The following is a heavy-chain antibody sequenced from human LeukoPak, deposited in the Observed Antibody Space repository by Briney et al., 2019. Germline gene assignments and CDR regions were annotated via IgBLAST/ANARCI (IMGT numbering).Heavy chain of an antibody. V-gene: IGHV3-23*01. J-gene: IGHJ4*02. CDR3: AKDPSYSSGYYYEVFDY. Sequence: PGGSLRLSCAASGFTFSSYAMSWVRQAPGKGLEWVSAISGSGGSTYYADSVKGRFTISRDNSKNTLYLQMNSLRAEDTAVYYCAKDPSYSSGYYYEVFDYWGQGTLVTVSS. CDR1: GFTFSSYA. CDR2: ISGSGGST. D-gene: IGHD3-22*01.